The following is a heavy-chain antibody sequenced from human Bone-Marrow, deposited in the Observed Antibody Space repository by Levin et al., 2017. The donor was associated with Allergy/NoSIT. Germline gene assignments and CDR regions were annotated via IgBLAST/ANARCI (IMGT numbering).Heavy chain of an antibody. CDR3: ARPGCSGSACYSRPYYFDY. V-gene: IGHV3-30-3*01. D-gene: IGHD2-15*01. CDR1: GFIFSTYA. CDR2: ISYDGSNK. J-gene: IGHJ4*02. Sequence: GESLKISCAASGFIFSTYAMHWVRQAPGKGLDWVAVISYDGSNKKYADSVKGRFTISRDNSKNTLYLQMNSLRAEDTAVYYCARPGCSGSACYSRPYYFDYWGQGTLVTVSS.